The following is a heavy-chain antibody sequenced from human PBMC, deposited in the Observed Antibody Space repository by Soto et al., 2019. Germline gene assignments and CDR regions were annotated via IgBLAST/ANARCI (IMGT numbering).Heavy chain of an antibody. CDR1: VFTFCDYY. J-gene: IGHJ6*02. V-gene: IGHV3-11*04. CDR3: GREKEDEGSSSLRVYYGVDV. CDR2: ITSSGSNI. D-gene: IGHD6-6*01. Sequence: GGSLRLSCAASVFTFCDYYISCIRHVPGNGRAWVSYITSSGSNIYYADSVKGRFTISRDNAKNSLYLQMNSLRVEDAAVYYCGREKEDEGSSSLRVYYGVDVWGQGTTVTVSS.